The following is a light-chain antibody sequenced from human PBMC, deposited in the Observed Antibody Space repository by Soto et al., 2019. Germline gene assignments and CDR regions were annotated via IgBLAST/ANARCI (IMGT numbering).Light chain of an antibody. CDR1: SSNIGGNT. V-gene: IGLV1-44*01. CDR3: AAWDDSLNGVV. Sequence: QSVLTQPPSASGTPGQRVTISCSGSSSNIGGNTVTWYQHLPRTAPKLLIYNNNQRPSGVPDRFSGSKSGTSASLAISGLQSEDEADYYCAAWDDSLNGVVFGGGIKLTVL. J-gene: IGLJ3*02. CDR2: NNN.